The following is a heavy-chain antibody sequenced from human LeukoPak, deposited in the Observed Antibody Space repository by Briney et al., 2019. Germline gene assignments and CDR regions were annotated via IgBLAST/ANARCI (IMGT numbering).Heavy chain of an antibody. CDR3: AKRYAFWSLIPAMDI. D-gene: IGHD3-3*01. CDR2: MYSSGRS. V-gene: IGHV4-59*01. J-gene: IGHJ6*04. Sequence: SETLCFTCAVSVGSMTSDTWCCSRHPPGKGLERGWYMYSSGRSNYNPSLKTRLSISVDTSKDQFSLKLSSQTAADTAVYYCAKRYAFWSLIPAMDIWGKGTTVTVSS. CDR1: VGSMTSDT.